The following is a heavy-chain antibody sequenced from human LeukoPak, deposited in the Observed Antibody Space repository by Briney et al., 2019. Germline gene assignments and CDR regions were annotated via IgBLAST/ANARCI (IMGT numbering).Heavy chain of an antibody. V-gene: IGHV4-39*01. CDR1: GGSIRSSYYY. CDR2: IYDSGST. Sequence: PSETLSLTCTVSGGSIRSSYYYWGWIRQPPGKGLEWIGSIYDSGSTYYNPSLKSRVTISVDTSKNQFSLKLNSVTAADTAVYYCARTNGDYYDRPFDYWGQGTLVTVSS. CDR3: ARTNGDYYDRPFDY. D-gene: IGHD3-22*01. J-gene: IGHJ4*02.